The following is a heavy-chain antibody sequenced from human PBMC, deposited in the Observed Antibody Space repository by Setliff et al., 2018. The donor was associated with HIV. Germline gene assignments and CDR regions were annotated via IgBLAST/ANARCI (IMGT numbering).Heavy chain of an antibody. J-gene: IGHJ4*02. V-gene: IGHV3-7*01. Sequence: GGSLRLSCAASRFDFNNYWMCWVRQAPGKGLEWVANIGQDGSEKNYVDSVKGRFAISRDNSKNSLYLRMNSLRVEDTAVYYCARDVSWRVHSYIDLWGQGTLVTVSS. D-gene: IGHD3-3*01. CDR3: ARDVSWRVHSYIDL. CDR1: RFDFNNYW. CDR2: IGQDGSEK.